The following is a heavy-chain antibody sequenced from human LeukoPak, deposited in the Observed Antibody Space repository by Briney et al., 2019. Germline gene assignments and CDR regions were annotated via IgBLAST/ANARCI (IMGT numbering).Heavy chain of an antibody. CDR1: GFSLSTSGVA. CDR2: NYWNDDK. J-gene: IGHJ4*02. Sequence: ESGPTLVNPTQTPTLTCTFSGFSLSTSGVAVGWIRQPPGKALEWLALNYWNDDKRYSPSLKSRLTITKDTSKYRVVLTKTNMDPVDTATYYCAHSLYDSSGYYYFDYWGQGTLVTVSS. D-gene: IGHD3-22*01. CDR3: AHSLYDSSGYYYFDY. V-gene: IGHV2-5*01.